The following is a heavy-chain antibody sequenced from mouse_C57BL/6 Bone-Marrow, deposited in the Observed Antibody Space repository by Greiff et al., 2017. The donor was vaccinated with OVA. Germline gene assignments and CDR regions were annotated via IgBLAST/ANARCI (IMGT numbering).Heavy chain of an antibody. Sequence: VQLKESGPELVKPGASVKIPCKASGYTFTDYNMDWVKQSHGKSLEWIGDINPNNGGTIYNQKFKGKATLTVDKSSSTAYMELRSLTSEDTAVYYCARPSYYGSSPYYFDYWGQGTTLTVSS. CDR2: INPNNGGT. CDR1: GYTFTDYN. V-gene: IGHV1-18*01. CDR3: ARPSYYGSSPYYFDY. J-gene: IGHJ2*01. D-gene: IGHD1-1*01.